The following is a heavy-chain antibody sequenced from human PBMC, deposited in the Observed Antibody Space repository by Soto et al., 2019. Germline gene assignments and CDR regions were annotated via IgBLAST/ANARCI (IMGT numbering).Heavy chain of an antibody. CDR3: ARLNHHYYYYYGMDV. V-gene: IGHV5-51*01. CDR1: GYSFTSYW. CDR2: IYPGDSDT. Sequence: GESLKISCKGSGYSFTSYWIGWVRQMPGKGLEWMGIIYPGDSDTRYSPSFQGQVTISADKSISTAYLQWSSLKASDTAMYYCARLNHHYYYYYGMDVWGQGTTVTVSS. J-gene: IGHJ6*02.